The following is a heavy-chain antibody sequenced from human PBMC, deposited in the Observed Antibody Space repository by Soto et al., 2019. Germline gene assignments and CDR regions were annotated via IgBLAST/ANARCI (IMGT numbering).Heavy chain of an antibody. V-gene: IGHV3-48*01. CDR1: GFTFSSYS. D-gene: IGHD3-3*01. Sequence: EVQLVESGGGLVQPGGSLRLSCAASGFTFSSYSMNWVRQAPWKGLEWVSYISSSSSTIYYADSVKGRFTISRDNAKNSLYLQMNSLRAEDTAVYYCARDRPTERFLEWLPIDYWGQGTLVTVSS. CDR3: ARDRPTERFLEWLPIDY. J-gene: IGHJ4*02. CDR2: ISSSSSTI.